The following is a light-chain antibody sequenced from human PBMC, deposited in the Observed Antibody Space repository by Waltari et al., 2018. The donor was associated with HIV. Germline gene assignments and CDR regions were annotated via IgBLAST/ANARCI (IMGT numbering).Light chain of an antibody. CDR2: AAS. Sequence: EVVMTQSPATLSVSPGDRATLSCRTSHSVSSNLAWYQQKPGQAPRLLIFAASTTATGIPARFSGSGSGTEFTLTISFLQSEDFAVYYCQQYNSWPPAWTFGQGTNVEIK. J-gene: IGKJ1*01. V-gene: IGKV3-15*01. CDR3: QQYNSWPPAWT. CDR1: HSVSSN.